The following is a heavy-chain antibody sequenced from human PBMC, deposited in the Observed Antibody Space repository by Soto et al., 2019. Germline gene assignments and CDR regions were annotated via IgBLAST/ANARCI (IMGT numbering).Heavy chain of an antibody. CDR3: ARHNYDLEFPKE. D-gene: IGHD3-22*01. V-gene: IGHV3-30-3*01. CDR2: ISYDGSNK. Sequence: GGSLRLSCAASGFTFSSYAMHWVRQAPGKGLEWVAVISYDGSNKYYADSVKGRFTISRDNSKNTLYLQMNSLRAEDTAVYYCARHNYDLEFPKEWGQGTLVTVSS. CDR1: GFTFSSYA. J-gene: IGHJ4*02.